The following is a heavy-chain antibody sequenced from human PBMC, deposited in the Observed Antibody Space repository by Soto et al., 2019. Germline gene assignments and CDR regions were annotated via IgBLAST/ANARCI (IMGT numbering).Heavy chain of an antibody. CDR1: GFTFGDSY. J-gene: IGHJ5*02. V-gene: IGHV3-11*06. D-gene: IGHD2-15*01. CDR2: ISPGSRYP. CDR3: VRGGGGGLFDP. Sequence: GESLSLSCAGSGFTFGDSYMSWIRQAPGKGLEWLSYISPGSRYPAYADSVKGRFTISRDNAKRSLYLQMMSLTAEDTAIYYCVRGGGGGLFDPWGQGTMVTVYS.